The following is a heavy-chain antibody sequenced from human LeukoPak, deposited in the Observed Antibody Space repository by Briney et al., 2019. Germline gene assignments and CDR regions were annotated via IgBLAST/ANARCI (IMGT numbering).Heavy chain of an antibody. J-gene: IGHJ4*02. CDR2: ISGLGGSA. CDR1: AFTFGSNW. V-gene: IGHV3-23*01. Sequence: GGSLRLSCVISAFTFGSNWMSWVRQAPGKGLEWVSGISGLGGSAYYAASVKGRFTISRDNSGDTLFLQLNNLRVEDTAIYFCARRGGSSWSSFDYWGQGTLVTVSS. CDR3: ARRGGSSWSSFDY. D-gene: IGHD6-13*01.